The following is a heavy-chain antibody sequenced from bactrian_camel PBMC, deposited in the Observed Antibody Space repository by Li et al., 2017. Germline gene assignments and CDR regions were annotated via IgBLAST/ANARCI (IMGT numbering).Heavy chain of an antibody. V-gene: IGHV3S53*01. CDR1: GYTVRSTR. J-gene: IGHJ4*01. CDR2: LTSGGGT. CDR3: TKDRSYGTRNWVV. Sequence: HVQLVESGGGSLQAGGSLRLSCAASGYTVRSTRMGWFRQAPGKERERVAGLTSGGGTSYADSVKGRFTISRDNAKNTLYLQMNSLKPEDTAMYYCTKDRSYGTRNWVVGARGPRSPSPQ. D-gene: IGHD2*01.